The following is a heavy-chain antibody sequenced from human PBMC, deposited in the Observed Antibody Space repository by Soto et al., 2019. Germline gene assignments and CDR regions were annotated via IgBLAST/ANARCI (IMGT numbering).Heavy chain of an antibody. CDR2: IYYSGST. J-gene: IGHJ6*02. D-gene: IGHD3-3*01. CDR1: GGTISSYY. V-gene: IGHV4-59*01. Sequence: SETLSLTCTVSGGTISSYYWSWIRQPPGKGLEWIGYIYYSGSTNYNPSLKSRVTISVDTSKNQFSLKLSSVTAADTAVYYCARGDFWSGYYNNYYYGMDVWGQGTTVTVSS. CDR3: ARGDFWSGYYNNYYYGMDV.